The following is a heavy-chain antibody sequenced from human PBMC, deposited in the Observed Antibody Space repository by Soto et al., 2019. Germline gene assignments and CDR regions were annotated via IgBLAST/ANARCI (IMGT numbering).Heavy chain of an antibody. CDR3: AKGAEMPTIPFDY. D-gene: IGHD1-1*01. CDR2: IFSSGST. CDR1: GGSINTFY. V-gene: IGHV4-4*07. Sequence: PLQTLSLTCTVSGGSINTFYWRCVRKPAGKGLEWIGRIFSSGSTSFNPSLESRVAMSVDTSKNHFSLNLSSVTAEDTAIYFCAKGAEMPTIPFDYWGQGAQVTVSS. J-gene: IGHJ4*02.